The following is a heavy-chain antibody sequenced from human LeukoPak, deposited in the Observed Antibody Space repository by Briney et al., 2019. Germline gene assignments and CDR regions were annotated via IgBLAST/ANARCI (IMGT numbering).Heavy chain of an antibody. CDR1: GFTFNNAW. V-gene: IGHV3-15*01. D-gene: IGHD3-16*01. Sequence: GGSLRLSCAASGFTFNNAWMSWVRQAPGVGLEWVGRVRSKTDGGTTDYAAPVKGRFTISRDDSKNTLYLQMNSLKTEDTAVYYCTTGGLPYTNKSFDYWGQGILVTVSS. CDR3: TTGGLPYTNKSFDY. CDR2: VRSKTDGGTT. J-gene: IGHJ4*02.